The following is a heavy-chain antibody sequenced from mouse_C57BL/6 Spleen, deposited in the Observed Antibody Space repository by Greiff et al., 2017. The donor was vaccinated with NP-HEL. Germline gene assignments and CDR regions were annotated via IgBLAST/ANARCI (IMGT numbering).Heavy chain of an antibody. CDR1: GYTFTSYW. CDR2: IYPGSGST. D-gene: IGHD1-1*01. Sequence: VQLQQSGAELVKPGASVKMSCKASGYTFTSYWITWVKQRPGQGLEWIGDIYPGSGSTNYNEKFKSKATLTVDTSSSTAYMQLSSLTSEDSAVYYCARTITTVVGAMDYWGQGTSVTVSS. CDR3: ARTITTVVGAMDY. V-gene: IGHV1-55*01. J-gene: IGHJ4*01.